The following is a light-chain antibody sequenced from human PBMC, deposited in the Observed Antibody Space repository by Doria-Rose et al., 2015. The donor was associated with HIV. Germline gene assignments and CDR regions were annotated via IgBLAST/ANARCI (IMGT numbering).Light chain of an antibody. CDR2: DGS. V-gene: IGKV3-20*01. CDR3: HQYGTSWT. J-gene: IGKJ1*01. CDR1: QSFSSTY. Sequence: EIVMTQSPGTLPLSPGERATLSCRASQSFSSTYLAWYQQKPCQAPSLLIYDGSTRATGIPDRFSASGSGTDFTLTINRLEPEDFALYYCHQYGTSWTFGQGTKVEI.